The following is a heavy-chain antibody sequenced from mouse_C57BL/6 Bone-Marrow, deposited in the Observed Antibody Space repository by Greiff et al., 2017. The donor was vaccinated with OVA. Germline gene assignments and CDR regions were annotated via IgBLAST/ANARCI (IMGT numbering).Heavy chain of an antibody. D-gene: IGHD2-4*01. V-gene: IGHV2-2*01. Sequence: VQLKESGPGLVQPSQSLSITCTVSGFSLTSYGVHWVRQSPGKGLEWLGVIWSGGSTDYNAAFISRLSISKDNSKSQVFFKMNSLQADDTAIYYCARKGMITTWNYAMDYWGQGTSVTVSS. CDR2: IWSGGST. CDR3: ARKGMITTWNYAMDY. CDR1: GFSLTSYG. J-gene: IGHJ4*01.